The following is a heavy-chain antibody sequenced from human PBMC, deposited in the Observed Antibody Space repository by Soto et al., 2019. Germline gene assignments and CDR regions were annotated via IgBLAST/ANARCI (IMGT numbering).Heavy chain of an antibody. CDR2: ISSSSSTI. D-gene: IGHD2-2*01. Sequence: EVQLVESGGGLVQPGGSLRLSCAASGFTFSSYSMNWVRQAPGKGLEWVSYISSSSSTIYYADSVKGRFTISRDNAKNSLYLQMKSLRAEDTAVYYCARDNSRYCSSTSCYDIGWFDPWGQGTLVTVSS. V-gene: IGHV3-48*01. CDR3: ARDNSRYCSSTSCYDIGWFDP. CDR1: GFTFSSYS. J-gene: IGHJ5*02.